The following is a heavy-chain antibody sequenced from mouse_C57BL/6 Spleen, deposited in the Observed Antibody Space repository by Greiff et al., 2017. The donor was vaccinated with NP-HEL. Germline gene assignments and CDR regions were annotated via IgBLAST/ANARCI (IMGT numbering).Heavy chain of an antibody. Sequence: QVHVKQSGAELAKPGASVKLSCKASGYTFTSYWMHWVKQRPGQGLEWIGYINPSSGYTKYNQKFKDKATLTADKSSSTAYMQLSSLTYEDSAVYYCLIYYDYDAGGFDYWGQGTTLTVSS. V-gene: IGHV1-7*01. D-gene: IGHD2-4*01. J-gene: IGHJ2*01. CDR2: INPSSGYT. CDR1: GYTFTSYW. CDR3: LIYYDYDAGGFDY.